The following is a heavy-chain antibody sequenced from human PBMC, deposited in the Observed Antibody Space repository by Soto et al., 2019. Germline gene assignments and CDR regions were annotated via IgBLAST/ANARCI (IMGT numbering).Heavy chain of an antibody. V-gene: IGHV1-18*01. CDR1: GYTFTSYG. Sequence: QVQLVQSGAEVKKPGASVKVSCKASGYTFTSYGISWVRQAPGQGLEWMGWISAYNGNTNYAQKLQGRVTMTTDTATSTAYMELRSLRSDDTAVYYCARGPDIVVVPAADFLVDYWGQGTLVTVSS. CDR2: ISAYNGNT. J-gene: IGHJ4*02. CDR3: ARGPDIVVVPAADFLVDY. D-gene: IGHD2-2*01.